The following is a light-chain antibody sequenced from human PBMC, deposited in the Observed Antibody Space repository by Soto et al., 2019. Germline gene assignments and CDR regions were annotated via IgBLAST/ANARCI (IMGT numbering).Light chain of an antibody. J-gene: IGKJ4*01. CDR3: QQFNNWPLT. Sequence: EIVLTQSTATLSVSPGERATLSCRASQSITSNLAWYQQKPGQAPRLLIYGSSTRATGIPARFGGSGSGTEFTLTISSLQSEDFAVYYCQQFNNWPLTFGGGTKVDIK. CDR2: GSS. CDR1: QSITSN. V-gene: IGKV3-15*01.